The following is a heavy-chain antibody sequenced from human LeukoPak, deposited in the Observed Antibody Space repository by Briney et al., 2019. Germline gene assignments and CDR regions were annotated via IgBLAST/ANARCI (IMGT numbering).Heavy chain of an antibody. CDR1: GFTFRNYD. CDR3: SKVGGIVLAVSYYMDV. CDR2: IRFDGSNA. V-gene: IGHV3-30*02. Sequence: GGSLRLSCEASGFTFRNYDMYWVRQAPGKGLEWVAFIRFDGSNAHYGDSAKGRFTISRDNSKNTLYLQMNSLRVEDSALYYCSKVGGIVLAVSYYMDVWGKGTTVTVS. D-gene: IGHD6-19*01. J-gene: IGHJ6*03.